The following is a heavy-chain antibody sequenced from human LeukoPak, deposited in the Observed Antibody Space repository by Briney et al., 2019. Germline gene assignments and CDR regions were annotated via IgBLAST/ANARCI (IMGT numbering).Heavy chain of an antibody. CDR1: GYTFTGYY. J-gene: IGHJ4*02. Sequence: ASVRVSCKASGYTFTGYYMHWVRQAPGQGLEWMGWINPNSGGTNYAQKFQGRVTMTRDTSISTAYMELSRLRSDDTAVYYCARWCYCTNGVCSDYWDQGTLVTVSS. D-gene: IGHD2-8*01. CDR3: ARWCYCTNGVCSDY. CDR2: INPNSGGT. V-gene: IGHV1-2*02.